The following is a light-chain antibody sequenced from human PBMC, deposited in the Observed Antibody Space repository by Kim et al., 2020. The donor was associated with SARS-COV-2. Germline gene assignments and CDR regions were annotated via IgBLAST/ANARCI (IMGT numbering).Light chain of an antibody. CDR3: QHYNNWPLT. J-gene: IGKJ3*01. CDR1: QSVRSN. Sequence: VSPGGRATLSCRASQSVRSNLAWYQQKPGQAPRLLIYGASTRATGIPARFSGSGSGTEFTLTISSLQSEDFAVYYCQHYNNWPLTFGPGTKVDIK. CDR2: GAS. V-gene: IGKV3-15*01.